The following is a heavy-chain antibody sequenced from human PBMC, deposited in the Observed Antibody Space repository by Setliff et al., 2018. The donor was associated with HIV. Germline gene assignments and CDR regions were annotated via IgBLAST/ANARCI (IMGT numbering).Heavy chain of an antibody. J-gene: IGHJ4*02. CDR3: ASPRLDWSFSHFDY. CDR1: GYTFSSYD. Sequence: ASVKVSCKASGYTFSSYDINWVRQATGQGLEWMGWMNPNSGNTGYAQKFQGRVTMTRDTSISTAYIELNNLKFEDTAVYYCASPRLDWSFSHFDYWGQGTPVTVSS. V-gene: IGHV1-8*02. CDR2: MNPNSGNT. D-gene: IGHD3-9*01.